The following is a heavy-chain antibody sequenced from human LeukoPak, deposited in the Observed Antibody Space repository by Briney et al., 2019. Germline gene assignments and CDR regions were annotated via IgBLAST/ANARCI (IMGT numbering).Heavy chain of an antibody. J-gene: IGHJ4*02. CDR2: INPSGGST. CDR1: GYTFTSYY. Sequence: ASVKVSCKASGYTFTSYYMHWVRQAPGQGLEWMGIINPSGGSTSYAQKFQGRVTMTRDTSTSTVYMELSSLRSEDTAVYYCARVLSRRGGSGSYSLPNYWGQGTLVTVSS. V-gene: IGHV1-46*01. CDR3: ARVLSRRGGSGSYSLPNY. D-gene: IGHD1-26*01.